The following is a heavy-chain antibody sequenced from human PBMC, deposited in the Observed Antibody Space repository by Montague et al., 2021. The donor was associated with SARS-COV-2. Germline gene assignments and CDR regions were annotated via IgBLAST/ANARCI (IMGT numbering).Heavy chain of an antibody. CDR1: GGSISSTSYY. D-gene: IGHD6-19*01. V-gene: IGHV4-39*01. CDR3: VRQPGQWLPREWFWFDP. J-gene: IGHJ5*02. Sequence: SETLSLTCTASGGSISSTSYYWGWIRQPPGKGLEWIGSIYYSGSTYYNPSLKSRVTISVDTSKNQFSLKLSSVTAADTAVYYCVRQPGQWLPREWFWFDPWGQGTLVTVSS. CDR2: IYYSGST.